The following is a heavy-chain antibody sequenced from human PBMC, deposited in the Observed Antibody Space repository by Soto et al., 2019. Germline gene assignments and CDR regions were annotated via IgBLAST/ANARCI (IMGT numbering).Heavy chain of an antibody. J-gene: IGHJ4*02. CDR2: IIPILGIA. CDR3: ARDYRAYYFASGSSSDPDY. Sequence: QVQLVQSGAEVKKPGSSVKVSCKASGGTFSTYSISWVRQVPGQGLEWMGRIIPILGIATYAQKFRDRVTITADKSASTAYMELSSLRSEDTAVYYCARDYRAYYFASGSSSDPDYWGQGTLVTVSS. D-gene: IGHD3-10*01. CDR1: GGTFSTYS. V-gene: IGHV1-69*08.